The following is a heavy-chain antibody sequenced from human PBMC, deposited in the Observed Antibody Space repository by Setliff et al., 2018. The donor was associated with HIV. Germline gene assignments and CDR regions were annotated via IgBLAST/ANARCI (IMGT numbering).Heavy chain of an antibody. Sequence: ASVKVSCKASGYTFTSYAMNWVRQAPGQGLEWMGWMNPNSGATGNAQKFQGRVTMTRDTSISTAYMELSSLTSKDKAVYYCASGKGVRGVIITGGLDVWGKGTTVTVSS. CDR3: ASGKGVRGVIITGGLDV. J-gene: IGHJ6*04. CDR1: GYTFTSYA. V-gene: IGHV1-8*02. D-gene: IGHD3-10*01. CDR2: MNPNSGAT.